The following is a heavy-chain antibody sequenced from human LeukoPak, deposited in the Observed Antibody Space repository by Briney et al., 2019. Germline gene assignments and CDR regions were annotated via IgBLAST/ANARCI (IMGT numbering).Heavy chain of an antibody. CDR1: GYTFSSYG. D-gene: IGHD2-21*01. CDR3: ARADIVAPLDY. J-gene: IGHJ4*02. Sequence: VASVTVSRKASGYTFSSYGISWVRQAPGQGLGWMGWISAYNGNTNYAQKLQGRVTMTTDTSTSTAYMELRSLRSDDTAVYYCARADIVAPLDYWGQGTLVTVSS. CDR2: ISAYNGNT. V-gene: IGHV1-18*01.